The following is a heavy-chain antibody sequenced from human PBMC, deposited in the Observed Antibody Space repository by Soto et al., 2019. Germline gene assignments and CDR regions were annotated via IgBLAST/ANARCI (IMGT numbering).Heavy chain of an antibody. CDR3: ARGSAVPAAALYNWFDP. J-gene: IGHJ5*02. Sequence: SETLSLTCAVYGGSFSGYYWSWIRQPPGKGLEWIGEINHSGSTNYNPSPKSRVTISVDTSKNQFSLKLSSVTAADTAVYYYARGSAVPAAALYNWFDPWGQGTLVTGSS. CDR1: GGSFSGYY. V-gene: IGHV4-34*01. D-gene: IGHD2-2*01. CDR2: INHSGST.